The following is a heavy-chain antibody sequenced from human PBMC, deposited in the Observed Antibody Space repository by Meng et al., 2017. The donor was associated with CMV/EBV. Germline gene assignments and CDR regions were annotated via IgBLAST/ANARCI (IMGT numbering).Heavy chain of an antibody. CDR3: ARTYYYGSGSWD. V-gene: IGHV4-61*01. Sequence: SETLSLTCTVSGGSVSSGSYYWSWIRQPPGKGLEWIGYIYYSGGTNYNPSLKSRVTISVDTSKNQFSLKLSSVTAADTAVYYCARTYYYGSGSWDWGQGTLVTVSS. J-gene: IGHJ4*02. CDR1: GGSVSSGSYY. CDR2: IYYSGGT. D-gene: IGHD3-10*01.